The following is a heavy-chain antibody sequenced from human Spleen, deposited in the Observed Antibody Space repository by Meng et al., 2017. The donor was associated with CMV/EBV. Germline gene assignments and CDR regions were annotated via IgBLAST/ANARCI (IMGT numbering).Heavy chain of an antibody. D-gene: IGHD6-13*01. CDR3: AIYSSSWGGY. CDR2: INSDGSST. CDR1: GFTVSSNY. J-gene: IGHJ4*02. Sequence: GESLKISCAASGFTVSSNYMSWVRQAPGKGLVWVSRINSDGSSTSYADSVKGRFTISRDNAKNTLYLEMNSLRAEDTAVYYCAIYSSSWGGYWGQGTLVTVSS. V-gene: IGHV3-74*01.